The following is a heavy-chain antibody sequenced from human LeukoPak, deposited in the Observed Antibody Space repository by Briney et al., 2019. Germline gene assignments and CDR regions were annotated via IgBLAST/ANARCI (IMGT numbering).Heavy chain of an antibody. CDR3: TREEGSGRGWFGY. J-gene: IGHJ5*01. V-gene: IGHV3-48*02. CDR2: ISGSSSPI. CDR1: GFALSTYS. Sequence: QSGGSLRLSCAASGFALSTYSMNWVRQAPGKGLEWVAYISGSSSPIYYADSVKGRFTISRDNAKNSLYLVMSSLRDEDTAVYYCTREEGSGRGWFGYWGRGTLVTVSS.